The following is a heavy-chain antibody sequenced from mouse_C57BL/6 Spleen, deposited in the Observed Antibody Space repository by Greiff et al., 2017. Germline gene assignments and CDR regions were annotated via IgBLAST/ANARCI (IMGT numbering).Heavy chain of an antibody. CDR2: IRSKSNNYAT. D-gene: IGHD2-1*01. CDR1: GFSFNTYA. CDR3: VRGFYGNYAMDY. J-gene: IGHJ4*01. V-gene: IGHV10-1*01. Sequence: VQLQQSGGGLVQPKGSLTLSCAASGFSFNTYAMNWVRQAPGKGLEWVARIRSKSNNYATYYADSVKDRFTISRDDSESMLYLQMNNLKTEDTAMYCCVRGFYGNYAMDYWGQGTSVTVSS.